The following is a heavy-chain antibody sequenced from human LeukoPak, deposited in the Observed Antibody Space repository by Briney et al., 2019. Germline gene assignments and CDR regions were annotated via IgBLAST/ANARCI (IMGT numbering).Heavy chain of an antibody. CDR3: ARDITGTNPDDY. J-gene: IGHJ4*02. V-gene: IGHV1-18*01. CDR2: ISAYNGNT. D-gene: IGHD1/OR15-1a*01. CDR1: GYTFTSYG. Sequence: ASVTVSCKASGYTFTSYGISWVRQAPGQGLEWMGWISAYNGNTNYAQKLQGRVTMTTDTSTSTAYMELRSLRSDDTAVYYCARDITGTNPDDYWGQGTLVTVSS.